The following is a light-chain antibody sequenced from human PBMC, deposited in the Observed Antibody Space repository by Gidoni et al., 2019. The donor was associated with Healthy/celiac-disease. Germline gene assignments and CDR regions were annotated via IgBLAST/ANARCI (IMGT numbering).Light chain of an antibody. CDR2: GAS. Sequence: IVLTQSPRTLSSSPGERATPPCRPSQRGSSSYLAWYQQKPGQAPRLLIYGASSRATGIPDRFSGSGSGTDFTLTISRLEPEDFAVYYCQQYGSSPGWTFGQGTKVEIK. CDR3: QQYGSSPGWT. V-gene: IGKV3-20*01. J-gene: IGKJ1*01. CDR1: QRGSSSY.